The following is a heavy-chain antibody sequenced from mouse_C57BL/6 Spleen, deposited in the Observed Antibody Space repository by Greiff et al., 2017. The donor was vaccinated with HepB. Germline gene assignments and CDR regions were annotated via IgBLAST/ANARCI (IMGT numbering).Heavy chain of an antibody. Sequence: EVKVEESGGGLVQPGGSMKLSCVASGFTFSNYWMNWVRQSPEKGLEWVAQIRLKSDNYATHYAESVKGRFTISRDDSKSSVYLQMNNLRAEDTGIYYCTGGPYYYGSSFAYWGQGTLVTVSA. CDR3: TGGPYYYGSSFAY. V-gene: IGHV6-3*01. CDR1: GFTFSNYW. CDR2: IRLKSDNYAT. J-gene: IGHJ3*01. D-gene: IGHD1-1*01.